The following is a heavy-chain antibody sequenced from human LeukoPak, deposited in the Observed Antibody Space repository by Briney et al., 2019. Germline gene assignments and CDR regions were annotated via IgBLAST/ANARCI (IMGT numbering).Heavy chain of an antibody. CDR2: INAGNGNT. D-gene: IGHD2-21*02. Sequence: ASVKVSCKASGYTFTSYDINWVRQATGQGLEWMGWINAGNGNTKYSQEFQGRVTITRDTSASTAYMELSSLRSEDMAVYYCARGDGGDQLDYWGQGTLVTVSS. CDR3: ARGDGGDQLDY. J-gene: IGHJ4*02. V-gene: IGHV1-3*03. CDR1: GYTFTSYD.